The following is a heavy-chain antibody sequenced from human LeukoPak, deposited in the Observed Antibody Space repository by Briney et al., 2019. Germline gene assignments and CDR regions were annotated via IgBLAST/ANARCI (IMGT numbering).Heavy chain of an antibody. CDR3: ARDPGVAAAGLVWYFDL. CDR1: GFTFSSYA. Sequence: PGGSLRLSCAASGFTFSSYAMHWVRQAPGKGLEWVAVISYDGSNKYYADSVKGRFTISRDNPKNTLYLQMNSLRAEDTAVYYCARDPGVAAAGLVWYFDLWGRGTLVTVSS. CDR2: ISYDGSNK. D-gene: IGHD6-13*01. V-gene: IGHV3-30*04. J-gene: IGHJ2*01.